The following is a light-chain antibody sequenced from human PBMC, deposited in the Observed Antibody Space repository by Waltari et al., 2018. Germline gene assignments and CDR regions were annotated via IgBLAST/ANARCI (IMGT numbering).Light chain of an antibody. Sequence: EMVLTQAPASLSLSAGDRAALSCRASQSVGRTLAWDQQRPGQAPRLLIYDGTSRATGIPDRFSGSGSGTDFSLTISRLGPEDFAVYYCQKYGTRPATFGQGTKVEVK. CDR2: DGT. V-gene: IGKV3-20*01. CDR3: QKYGTRPAT. J-gene: IGKJ1*01. CDR1: QSVGRT.